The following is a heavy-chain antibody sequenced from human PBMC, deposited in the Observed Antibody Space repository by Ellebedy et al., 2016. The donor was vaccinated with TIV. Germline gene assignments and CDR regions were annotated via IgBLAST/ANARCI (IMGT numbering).Heavy chain of an antibody. Sequence: GESLKISCQGFGFTFPTSWIAWVRQRPGKGLEWMGVIYPYNSNTRYSPSFQGQIIMSADKSISTAYLQWSSLRDSDTAMYYCATHSGDNRDDDFWGQGTLVKVSP. CDR3: ATHSGDNRDDDF. CDR1: GFTFPTSW. V-gene: IGHV5-51*01. D-gene: IGHD1-26*01. CDR2: IYPYNSNT. J-gene: IGHJ4*02.